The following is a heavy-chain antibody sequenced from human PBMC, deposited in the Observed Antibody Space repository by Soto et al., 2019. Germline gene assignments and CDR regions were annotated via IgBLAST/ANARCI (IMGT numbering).Heavy chain of an antibody. V-gene: IGHV4-30-2*01. CDR1: GGSISSGGYS. CDR2: IYHSGSP. CDR3: QVYSTSWLTQTGFDP. D-gene: IGHD6-13*01. J-gene: IGHJ5*02. Sequence: SETLSLTCAVSGGSISSGGYSWSWIRQPPGKGLEWIGYIYHSGSPYYNPSLKSRVTISVDRSKNQFSLKLSSVTAADTAVYYSQVYSTSWLTQTGFDPWGQGPLVTVSS.